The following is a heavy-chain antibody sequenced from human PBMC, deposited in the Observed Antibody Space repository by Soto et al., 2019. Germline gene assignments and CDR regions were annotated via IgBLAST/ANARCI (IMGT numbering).Heavy chain of an antibody. CDR3: ARSLNLRFWEWSTPLYNPGRDV. CDR2: IIPIFGTA. Sequence: SVKVSCKASGGTFSSYAISWVRQAPGQGLEWMGGIIPIFGTANYAQKFQGRVTITADKSTSTAYMELSSLRSEDTAVYYCARSLNLRFWEWSTPLYNPGRDVGGKGPRDTVP. V-gene: IGHV1-69*06. J-gene: IGHJ6*04. D-gene: IGHD3-3*01. CDR1: GGTFSSYA.